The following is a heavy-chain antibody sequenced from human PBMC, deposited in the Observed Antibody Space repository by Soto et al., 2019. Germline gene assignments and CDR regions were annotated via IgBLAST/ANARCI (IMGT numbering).Heavy chain of an antibody. V-gene: IGHV4-30-4*01. Sequence: SETLSLTCTVSGGSISSSDYYWCWIRQPPGKGLEWIGYIYYSGSAYYNPSLMSRVTISVDTSKNQFSLKLSSVTAADTAVYYCARDRTSMIVDYWGQGTLVTVSS. D-gene: IGHD3-22*01. CDR3: ARDRTSMIVDY. CDR1: GGSISSSDYY. CDR2: IYYSGSA. J-gene: IGHJ4*02.